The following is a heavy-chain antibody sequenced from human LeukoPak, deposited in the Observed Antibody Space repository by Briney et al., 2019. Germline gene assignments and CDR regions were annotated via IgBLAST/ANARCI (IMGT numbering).Heavy chain of an antibody. Sequence: ASVTVSCKVSGYTLTELSMHWVRQAPGKGLEWMGGFAPEDGETIYAQKFQGRVTMTEDTSTDTAYMELSSLRSEDTAVYYCATPGEWLSRGFDYWGQGTLVTVSS. CDR2: FAPEDGET. V-gene: IGHV1-24*01. CDR1: GYTLTELS. J-gene: IGHJ4*02. CDR3: ATPGEWLSRGFDY. D-gene: IGHD3-3*01.